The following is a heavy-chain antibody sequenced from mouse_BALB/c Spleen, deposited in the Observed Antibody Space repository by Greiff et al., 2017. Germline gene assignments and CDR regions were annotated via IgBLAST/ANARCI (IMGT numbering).Heavy chain of an antibody. V-gene: IGHV2-9*02. J-gene: IGHJ2*01. D-gene: IGHD2-10*01. CDR1: GFSLTSYG. CDR3: AREGAYYGNGDYFDY. Sequence: VQLQESGPGLVAPSQSLSITCTVSGFSLTSYGVHWVRQPPGKGLEWLGVIWAGGSTNYNSALMSRLSISKDNSKSQVFLKMNSLQTDDTAMYYCAREGAYYGNGDYFDYWGQGTTLTVSS. CDR2: IWAGGST.